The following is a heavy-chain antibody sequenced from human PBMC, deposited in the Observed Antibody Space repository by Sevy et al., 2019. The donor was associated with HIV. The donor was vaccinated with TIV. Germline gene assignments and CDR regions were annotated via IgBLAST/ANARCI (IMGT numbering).Heavy chain of an antibody. CDR2: ISGSDGRT. Sequence: GGSLRLSCAASGFTFSSYAMSWVRQAPGKGLEWISAISGSDGRTYYTDSVKGRFTISRDNSKNTLYLQMNSLRVEDTAVYYCAKDQYSSSSIDELFDYWGQGTLVTVSS. CDR1: GFTFSSYA. CDR3: AKDQYSSSSIDELFDY. V-gene: IGHV3-23*01. J-gene: IGHJ4*02. D-gene: IGHD6-6*01.